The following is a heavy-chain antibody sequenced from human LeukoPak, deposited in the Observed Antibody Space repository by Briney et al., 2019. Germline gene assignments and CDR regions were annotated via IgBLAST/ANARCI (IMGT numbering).Heavy chain of an antibody. CDR1: GFTFSSNP. J-gene: IGHJ4*02. D-gene: IGHD1-26*01. Sequence: SGGSLRLSCSASGFTFSSNPMHWVRQAPGKGLEYVSAISSSGGNTYYADSVKGRFTISRDNSKNTLYLQMSSLRAEDTAVYYCARGQAGATPYWGQGTQVTVSS. V-gene: IGHV3-64D*09. CDR3: ARGQAGATPY. CDR2: ISSSGGNT.